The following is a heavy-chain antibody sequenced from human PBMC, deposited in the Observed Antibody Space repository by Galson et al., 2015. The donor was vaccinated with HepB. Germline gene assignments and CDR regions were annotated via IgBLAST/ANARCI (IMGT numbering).Heavy chain of an antibody. J-gene: IGHJ4*01. CDR3: SRASWVSGNNYLDY. Sequence: SVKVSCKASGYTFASYGISWVRQAPGQGLEWMGWISAYNGSTNFAQKLQGRVTMTTDRPTSTAYMELRSLRSDDTAIYYCSRASWVSGNNYLDYWGHGTLVTVSS. D-gene: IGHD2/OR15-2a*01. CDR1: GYTFASYG. V-gene: IGHV1-18*04. CDR2: ISAYNGST.